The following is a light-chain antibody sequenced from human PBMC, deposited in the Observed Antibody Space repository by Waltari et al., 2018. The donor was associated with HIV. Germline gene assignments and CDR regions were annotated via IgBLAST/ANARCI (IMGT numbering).Light chain of an antibody. CDR3: GSYTGDESPDVV. V-gene: IGLV2-8*01. CDR1: RSDIRGF. J-gene: IGLJ2*01. CDR2: EVT. Sequence: QSALTLPPSASGPPGLSLTIPCPATRSDIRGFVYWYQQHPGKAPKLMIYEVTKRPSGVPDRFSGSTSGNTASLTVSGLQAEDEADYYCGSYTGDESPDVVFGEGTKLTVL.